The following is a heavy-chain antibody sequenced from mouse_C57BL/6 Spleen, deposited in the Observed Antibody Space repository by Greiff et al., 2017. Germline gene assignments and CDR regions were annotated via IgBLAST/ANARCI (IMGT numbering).Heavy chain of an antibody. J-gene: IGHJ3*01. V-gene: IGHV1-64*01. CDR3: TYYDYDDPFAW. D-gene: IGHD2-4*01. CDR1: GYTFTSYW. CDR2: IHPNSGST. Sequence: QVQLQQPGAELVKPGASVKLSCKASGYTFTSYWMHWVKQRPGQGLEWIGMIHPNSGSTNYNEKFKSKATLTVDKSSSTAYMQLSSLPSEDSAVYYCTYYDYDDPFAWWGQGTLVTVSA.